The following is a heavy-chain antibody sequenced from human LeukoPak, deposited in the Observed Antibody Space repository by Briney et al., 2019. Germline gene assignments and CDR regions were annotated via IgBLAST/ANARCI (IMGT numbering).Heavy chain of an antibody. Sequence: ASVKVSCKASGGTFSSYAISWVRQAPGQGLEWMGWISAYNGNTNYAQKLQGRVTMTTDTSTSTAYMELRSLRSDDTAVYYCARGRHYYDSSGYEYWGQGTLVTVSS. D-gene: IGHD3-22*01. CDR3: ARGRHYYDSSGYEY. CDR1: GGTFSSYA. CDR2: ISAYNGNT. V-gene: IGHV1-18*01. J-gene: IGHJ4*02.